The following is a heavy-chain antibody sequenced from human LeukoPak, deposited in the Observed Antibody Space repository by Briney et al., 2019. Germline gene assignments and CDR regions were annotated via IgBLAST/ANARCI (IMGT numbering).Heavy chain of an antibody. J-gene: IGHJ6*03. CDR3: ARVPRLRLGELSSLTYFYDYMDV. V-gene: IGHV4-59*11. CDR2: IYYSGST. CDR1: GGSISSHY. Sequence: SETLSLTCTVSGGSISSHYWSWIRQPPGKGLEWIGYIYYSGSTNYNPSLKSRVTISVDTSKNQFCLKLSSVTAADTAVYYWARVPRLRLGELSSLTYFYDYMDVWGKGTTVTVS. D-gene: IGHD3-16*02.